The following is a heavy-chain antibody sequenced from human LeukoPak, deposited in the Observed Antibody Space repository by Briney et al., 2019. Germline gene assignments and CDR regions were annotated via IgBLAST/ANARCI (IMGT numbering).Heavy chain of an antibody. Sequence: PGGSLRLSCAASGFTFSSYSMNWVRQAPGKGLEWVSSISSSSSYIYYADSVKGRFTISRDNAKNSLYLQMNSLRAEDTAVYYCARDGRHDYGTHDYWGQGTLVTVSS. CDR2: ISSSSSYI. J-gene: IGHJ4*02. CDR3: ARDGRHDYGTHDY. D-gene: IGHD4-17*01. V-gene: IGHV3-21*01. CDR1: GFTFSSYS.